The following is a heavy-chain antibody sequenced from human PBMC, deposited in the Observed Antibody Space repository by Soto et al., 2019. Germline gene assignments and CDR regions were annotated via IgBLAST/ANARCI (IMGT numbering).Heavy chain of an antibody. CDR1: GFSLNTYW. D-gene: IGHD4-17*01. J-gene: IGHJ4*02. Sequence: GESLKISCKASGFSLNTYWIAWVRQMPGKGLEWMGAIYPGDSDTRYSPSFQGQVTISADRSISTAYLQWSSLRPSDTAMYYCARQGNGAEGFDYWGQGTLVTVSS. CDR2: IYPGDSDT. CDR3: ARQGNGAEGFDY. V-gene: IGHV5-51*01.